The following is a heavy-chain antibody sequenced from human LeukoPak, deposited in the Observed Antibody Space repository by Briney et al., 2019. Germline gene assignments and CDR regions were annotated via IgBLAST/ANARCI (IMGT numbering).Heavy chain of an antibody. D-gene: IGHD4-17*01. J-gene: IGHJ4*02. CDR1: GFTFSSYA. CDR2: ISYDGSNK. CDR3: ARDQDGEIDY. Sequence: GGSLRLSCAAFGFTFSSYAMHWVRQAPGKGLEWVAVISYDGSNKYYADSVKGRFTISRDNSKNTLYLQMNSLRAEDTAVYYCARDQDGEIDYWGQGTLVTVSS. V-gene: IGHV3-30-3*01.